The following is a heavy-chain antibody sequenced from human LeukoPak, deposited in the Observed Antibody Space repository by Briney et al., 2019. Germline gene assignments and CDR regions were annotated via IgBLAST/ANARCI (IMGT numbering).Heavy chain of an antibody. CDR1: GFTFSNYG. V-gene: IGHV3-23*01. CDR2: ISGGGSAT. Sequence: GGSLRLSCAASGFTFSNYGLSWVRQAPGKGLEWVSAISGGGSATYYAGSVKGRFTISRDNSKNTLFLQMNTLRVDDTAVYYCAGGAGVYYYGMDVWGQGTSVTVSS. CDR3: AGGAGVYYYGMDV. J-gene: IGHJ6*02.